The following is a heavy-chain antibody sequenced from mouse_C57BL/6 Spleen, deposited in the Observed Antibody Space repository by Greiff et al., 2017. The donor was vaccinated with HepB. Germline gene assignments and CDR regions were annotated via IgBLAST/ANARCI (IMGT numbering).Heavy chain of an antibody. CDR1: GYPFTSYW. V-gene: IGHV1-69*01. Sequence: VQLQQPGAELVMPGASVKLSCKASGYPFTSYWMHWVKQRPGQGLEWIGEIDPSDSYTNYNQKFKGKSTLTVDKSSSTAYMQLSSLTSEDSAVYYCATSTTVVATDFDYWGQGTTLTVSS. J-gene: IGHJ2*01. CDR3: ATSTTVVATDFDY. CDR2: IDPSDSYT. D-gene: IGHD1-1*01.